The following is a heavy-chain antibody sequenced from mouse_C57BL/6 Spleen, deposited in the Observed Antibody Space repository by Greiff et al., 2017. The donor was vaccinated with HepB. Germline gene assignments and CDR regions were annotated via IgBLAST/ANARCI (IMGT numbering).Heavy chain of an antibody. CDR2: IRNKANNHAT. J-gene: IGHJ2*01. CDR3: TGAERDY. Sequence: EVKLMESGGGLVQPGGSMKLSCAASGFTFSDAWMDWVRQSPEKGLEWVAEIRNKANNHATYYVESVKGRFTISRDDSKSCVYLQMNSIRAEDTGIYCCTGAERDYWGQGTTLTVSS. V-gene: IGHV6-6*01. CDR1: GFTFSDAW.